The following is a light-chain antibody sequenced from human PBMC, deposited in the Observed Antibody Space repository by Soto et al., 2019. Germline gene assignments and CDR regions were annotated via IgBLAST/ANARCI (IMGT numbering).Light chain of an antibody. J-gene: IGKJ2*01. Sequence: EIVMTQSPATLSVSPGERATLSCRASQSVSSNLAWYQHKPGQAPRLLISGASTRATGIPARFSGSGSGTEFTLTISSLQSEDFAVYYCQQYNNWPPGMYTFGQGTKLEIK. CDR3: QQYNNWPPGMYT. CDR1: QSVSSN. V-gene: IGKV3-15*01. CDR2: GAS.